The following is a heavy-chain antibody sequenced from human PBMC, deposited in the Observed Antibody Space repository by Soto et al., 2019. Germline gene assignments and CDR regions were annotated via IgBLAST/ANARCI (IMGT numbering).Heavy chain of an antibody. J-gene: IGHJ4*02. D-gene: IGHD5-12*01. CDR1: GFTFSSYA. Sequence: ESGGGVVQPGRSLRLSCAASGFTFSSYAMDWVRQAPGKGLEWVAVISYDGSSKYYADSVKGRFTISRDNSKNTLYLQMNSLRAEDTTVYYCARGFEWLRSGVDYWGQGTLVTVSS. CDR3: ARGFEWLRSGVDY. V-gene: IGHV3-30-3*01. CDR2: ISYDGSSK.